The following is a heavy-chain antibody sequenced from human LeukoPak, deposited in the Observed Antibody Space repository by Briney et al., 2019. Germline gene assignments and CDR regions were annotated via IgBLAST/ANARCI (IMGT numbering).Heavy chain of an antibody. CDR1: GGSISNTNYY. CDR3: ARHEKAVHSSGYSFQH. Sequence: SETLSLTCSVSGGSISNTNYYWAWIRQSPGRGLEWIGYIYYSGSTNYNPSLKSRVTISVDTSKNQFSLKLSSVTAADTAVYYCARHEKAVHSSGYSFQHWGQGTLVTVSS. CDR2: IYYSGST. D-gene: IGHD3-22*01. V-gene: IGHV4-61*05. J-gene: IGHJ1*01.